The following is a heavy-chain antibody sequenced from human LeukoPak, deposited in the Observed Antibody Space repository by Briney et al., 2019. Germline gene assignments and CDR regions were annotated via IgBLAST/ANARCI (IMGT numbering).Heavy chain of an antibody. CDR2: IYYSGST. V-gene: IGHV4-39*01. D-gene: IGHD3-10*01. CDR3: ARRDGGFGELDY. J-gene: IGHJ4*02. Sequence: SQTLSLTCTVSGGSISSGGYYWGWLRQPPGKGLEWIGSIYYSGSTYYNPSLKSRVTISVDTSKNQFSLKLSSVTAADTAVYYCARRDGGFGELDYWGQGTLVTVSS. CDR1: GGSISSGGYY.